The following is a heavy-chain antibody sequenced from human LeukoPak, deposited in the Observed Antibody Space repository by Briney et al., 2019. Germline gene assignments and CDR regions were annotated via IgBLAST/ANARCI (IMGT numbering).Heavy chain of an antibody. Sequence: SSETLSLTCIVSGVSFSSSYWSWIRQPPGKGLEWIAYIYSNGNTNSNPSLKSRVTIAVDTSQSQFSLKLSSVTAANTAVYYCARGLVGLTPHAGVFQIWGQGTKVTVSS. CDR1: GVSFSSSY. D-gene: IGHD1-26*01. J-gene: IGHJ3*02. CDR2: IYSNGNT. V-gene: IGHV4-59*01. CDR3: ARGLVGLTPHAGVFQI.